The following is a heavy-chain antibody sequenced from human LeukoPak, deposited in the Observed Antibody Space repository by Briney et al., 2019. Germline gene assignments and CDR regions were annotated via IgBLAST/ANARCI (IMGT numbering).Heavy chain of an antibody. D-gene: IGHD1-7*01. CDR2: ISTYNGNT. V-gene: IGHV1-18*01. Sequence: GASVKVSCKASGYTFTTYGINWVRQAPGQGLEWMGWISTYNGNTNYSQKLQGRVTMTTDTSTSTAYMELRSLRSDDTAVYYCARDWNYNHYYYYMDVWGKGTTVTVSS. CDR3: ARDWNYNHYYYYMDV. J-gene: IGHJ6*03. CDR1: GYTFTTYG.